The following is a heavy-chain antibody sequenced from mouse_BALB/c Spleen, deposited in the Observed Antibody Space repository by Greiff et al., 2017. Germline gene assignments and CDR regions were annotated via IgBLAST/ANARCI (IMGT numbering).Heavy chain of an antibody. CDR2: INPSSGYT. J-gene: IGHJ4*01. CDR3: ARGRYYVEDY. D-gene: IGHD1-1*01. V-gene: IGHV1-4*02. Sequence: VQLQESAAELARPGASVKMSCKASGYTFTSYTMHWVKQRPGQGLEWIGYINPSSGYTEYNQKFKDKTTLTADKSSSTAYMQLSSLTSEDSAVYYCARGRYYVEDYWGQGTSVTVSS. CDR1: GYTFTSYT.